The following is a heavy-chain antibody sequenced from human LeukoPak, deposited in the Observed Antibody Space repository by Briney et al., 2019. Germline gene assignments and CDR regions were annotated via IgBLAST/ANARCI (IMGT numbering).Heavy chain of an antibody. Sequence: GGSLRLSCAASGSIFSTYTMNWVRQAPRKGLEWVSHISSTSTTIYYADSVKGRFTISRDSAKNSLYLQMNSLRDEDTAVYYCARMTSYYYPIWGQGTMVTVSS. CDR1: GSIFSTYT. D-gene: IGHD3-22*01. CDR2: ISSTSTTI. CDR3: ARMTSYYYPI. V-gene: IGHV3-48*02. J-gene: IGHJ3*02.